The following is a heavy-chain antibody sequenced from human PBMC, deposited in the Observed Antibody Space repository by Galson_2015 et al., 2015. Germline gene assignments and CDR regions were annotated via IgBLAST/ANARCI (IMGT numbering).Heavy chain of an antibody. Sequence: SLRLSCAASGFTFSSYEMNWVRRAPGKGLEWVSYISSSGSTIYYADSVKGRFTISRDNAKNSLYLQMNSLRAEDTAVYYCARAIVGDAFDIWGQGTMVTVSS. D-gene: IGHD2-21*01. V-gene: IGHV3-48*03. J-gene: IGHJ3*02. CDR2: ISSSGSTI. CDR3: ARAIVGDAFDI. CDR1: GFTFSSYE.